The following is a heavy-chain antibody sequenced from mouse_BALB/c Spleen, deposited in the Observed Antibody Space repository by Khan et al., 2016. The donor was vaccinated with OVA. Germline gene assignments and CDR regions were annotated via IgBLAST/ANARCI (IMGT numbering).Heavy chain of an antibody. CDR2: INPGSGST. D-gene: IGHD2-5*01. V-gene: IGHV1-54*01. CDR3: ARDDYSNFLYFDY. CDR1: GYAFTHYL. Sequence: VQLQESGGEVIRPGTSVKVSRKASGYAFTHYLIEWVKQRPGQGLEWIGVINPGSGSTNYNEKFKGKAILTADKSSSTAYMQLSSLTSDDSAVYFCARDDYSNFLYFDYWGQGTTLTVSS. J-gene: IGHJ2*01.